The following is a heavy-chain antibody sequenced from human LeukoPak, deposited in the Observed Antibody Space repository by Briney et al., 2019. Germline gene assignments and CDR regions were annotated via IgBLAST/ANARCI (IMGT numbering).Heavy chain of an antibody. CDR1: GLTFSTSG. V-gene: IGHV3-21*06. J-gene: IGHJ4*02. Sequence: GGSLRLSCIPSGLTFSTSGFKSVRPAPGEGLEWVAYIGPTGSDRYHADSIKGRFTISRDNANNFLYLQMNSLRAEDTAVYYCATETNGRHYDYWGQGTLLTVSS. D-gene: IGHD1-14*01. CDR3: ATETNGRHYDY. CDR2: IGPTGSDR.